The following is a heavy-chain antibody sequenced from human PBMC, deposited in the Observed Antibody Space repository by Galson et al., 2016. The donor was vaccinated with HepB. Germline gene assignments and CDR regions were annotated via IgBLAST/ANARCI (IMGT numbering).Heavy chain of an antibody. CDR1: GFSFSTYG. Sequence: SLRLSCAASGFSFSTYGMHWVRQAPGKGLEWVALIWFDGNNDNYADSVKGRFTISRDNFKSTLSLQMNSPTAEDTAVYYCARDGHFHHPDDWGQGTLVTASS. CDR3: ARDGHFHHPDD. J-gene: IGHJ4*02. V-gene: IGHV3-33*01. D-gene: IGHD2/OR15-2a*01. CDR2: IWFDGNND.